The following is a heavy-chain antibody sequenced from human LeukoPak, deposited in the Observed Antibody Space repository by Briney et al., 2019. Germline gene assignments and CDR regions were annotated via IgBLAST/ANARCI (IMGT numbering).Heavy chain of an antibody. D-gene: IGHD3-10*01. CDR3: AKDPYYYYASPESWFDP. J-gene: IGHJ5*02. CDR2: ISGSGGST. Sequence: PGGSLRLSCAASGFTFSSYAMSWVRQAPGKGLEWVSAISGSGGSTYYADSVKGRFTISKDNSKNTLYLQMNSLRAEDTAVYYCAKDPYYYYASPESWFDPWGQGTLVTVSS. V-gene: IGHV3-23*01. CDR1: GFTFSSYA.